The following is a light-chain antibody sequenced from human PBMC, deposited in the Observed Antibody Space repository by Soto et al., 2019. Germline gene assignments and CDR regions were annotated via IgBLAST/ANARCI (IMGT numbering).Light chain of an antibody. CDR3: QPYNNWPPWT. V-gene: IGKV3-15*01. CDR1: QSVSSN. J-gene: IGKJ1*01. Sequence: EIVMTQSPATLSVSPGERATLSCRASQSVSSNLAWYQQKPGQAPRLLIYGASTRATGIPARFSGSGSGTEFTLTISSLQSEDFAISYCQPYNNWPPWTCSQGTKVEVK. CDR2: GAS.